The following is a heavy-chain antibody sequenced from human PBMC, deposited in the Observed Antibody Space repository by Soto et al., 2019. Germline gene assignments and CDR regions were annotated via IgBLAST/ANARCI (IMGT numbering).Heavy chain of an antibody. CDR2: ISSSSSYI. CDR3: ARAPIICSGGSCYADAFDI. Sequence: EVQLVESGGGLVKPGGSLRLSCAASGFTFSSYSMNWVRQAPGKGLEWVSSISSSSSYIYYADSVRGRFTISRDNAKNPLYLQMNSLRAEDTAVYYCARAPIICSGGSCYADAFDIWGQGTMVTVSS. V-gene: IGHV3-21*01. J-gene: IGHJ3*02. CDR1: GFTFSSYS. D-gene: IGHD2-15*01.